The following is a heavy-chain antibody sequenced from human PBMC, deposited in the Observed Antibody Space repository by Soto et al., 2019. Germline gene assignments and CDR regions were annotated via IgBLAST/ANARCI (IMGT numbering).Heavy chain of an antibody. D-gene: IGHD3-9*01. Sequence: QVQLQESGPGLLKPSQTLSLTCTVSAGSISSDDHYWTWIRQPPGKGLEWIGYIYYTGSTNYNPSLESRLTISIDRPKNQFSLTLTSVNAADTALYYCARDRANSPDYFDPWGQGTLVTVSS. CDR3: ARDRANSPDYFDP. CDR2: IYYTGST. J-gene: IGHJ5*02. CDR1: AGSISSDDHY. V-gene: IGHV4-30-4*01.